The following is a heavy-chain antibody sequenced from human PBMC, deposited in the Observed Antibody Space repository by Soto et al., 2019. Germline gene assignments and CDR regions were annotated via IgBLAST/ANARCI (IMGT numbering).Heavy chain of an antibody. CDR1: GFSFSTSW. CDR3: TSGFHTFAA. V-gene: IGHV3-7*01. J-gene: IGHJ5*02. CDR2: INQYGSET. D-gene: IGHD2-15*01. Sequence: PGGSLRLSCAASGFSFSTSWMTWVRQTPGKGLEWVARINQYGSETYYVDSVKGRFTISRDNAENSLHLQMNNLRPEDTSVYYCTSGFHTFAAWGQGTLVTVSS.